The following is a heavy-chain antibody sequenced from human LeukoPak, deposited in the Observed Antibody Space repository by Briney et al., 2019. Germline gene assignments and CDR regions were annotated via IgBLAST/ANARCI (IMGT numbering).Heavy chain of an antibody. CDR3: ARVLIGSGYYMDV. Sequence: GGSLRLSCAASGFTFSSYSMSWVRQAPGKGLEWVSSISSSSSYIYYADSVKGRFTISRDNAKNSLYLQMNSLRAEDTAVYYCARVLIGSGYYMDVWGKGTTVTVSS. CDR2: ISSSSSYI. J-gene: IGHJ6*03. V-gene: IGHV3-21*01. D-gene: IGHD6-19*01. CDR1: GFTFSSYS.